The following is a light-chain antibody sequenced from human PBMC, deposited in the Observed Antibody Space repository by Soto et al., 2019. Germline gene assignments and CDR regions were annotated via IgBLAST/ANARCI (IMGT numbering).Light chain of an antibody. CDR1: QTIISTY. CDR3: QQYGYSPRT. Sequence: EIVLTQSPGTLSLSPGERATLSCRASQTIISTYLAWYQQKPGQAPRLLIYDISTRAYGIPDRFSGSGSGTDFTLTISRLEPGDFAMYYCQQYGYSPRTFGQGTRVEVK. CDR2: DIS. V-gene: IGKV3-20*01. J-gene: IGKJ1*01.